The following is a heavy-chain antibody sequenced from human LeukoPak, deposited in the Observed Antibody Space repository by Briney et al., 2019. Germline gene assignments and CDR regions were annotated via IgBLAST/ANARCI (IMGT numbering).Heavy chain of an antibody. Sequence: GGSLRLSCAASGFAFSTYAMHWVRQAPGKGLEWVAVISYDGSVKYYADSVKGRFTISRDNSKNTLYLQMKSLRAEDTAVYYCAKSPVQSGVDYWGQGTLVTVSS. J-gene: IGHJ4*02. CDR3: AKSPVQSGVDY. CDR2: ISYDGSVK. V-gene: IGHV3-30-3*02. CDR1: GFAFSTYA.